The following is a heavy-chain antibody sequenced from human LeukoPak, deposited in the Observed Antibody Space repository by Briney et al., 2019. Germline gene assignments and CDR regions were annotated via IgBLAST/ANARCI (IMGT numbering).Heavy chain of an antibody. V-gene: IGHV3-30*02. D-gene: IGHD1-26*01. CDR1: GFTFSSYG. CDR3: AKNNLVGATVEAFDI. CDR2: IRYDGNNK. Sequence: GGSLRLSCAASGFTFSSYGMHWVRQAPGKGLEWVTFIRYDGNNKYFADSVEGRFTISRDNSKNTLYLQMNSLRAEDTAVYYCAKNNLVGATVEAFDIWGQGTMVTVSS. J-gene: IGHJ3*02.